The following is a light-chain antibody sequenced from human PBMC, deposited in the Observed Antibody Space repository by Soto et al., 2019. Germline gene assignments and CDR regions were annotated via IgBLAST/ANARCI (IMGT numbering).Light chain of an antibody. CDR1: SSDVGGYDF. V-gene: IGLV2-11*01. J-gene: IGLJ3*02. CDR2: DVT. Sequence: QSVLTQPRSVSGSPGQSVTISCTGTSSDVGGYDFVSWYQQHPGKAPKLIIYDVTKRPSGVPDRFSGSKSGNSASLTISGLQAEDEADYYCFSYAGSYILAVFGGGTKLTVL. CDR3: FSYAGSYILAV.